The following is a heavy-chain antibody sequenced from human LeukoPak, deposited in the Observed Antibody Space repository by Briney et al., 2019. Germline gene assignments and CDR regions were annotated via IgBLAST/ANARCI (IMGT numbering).Heavy chain of an antibody. Sequence: SVKVSCKASGGTFISYAISWVRQAPGQGLEWMGRIIPILGIANYAQKFQGRVTITADKSTSTAYMELSSLRSEDTAVYYCARDPGITMVRGYGMDVWGQGTTVTVSS. CDR3: ARDPGITMVRGYGMDV. CDR2: IIPILGIA. CDR1: GGTFISYA. V-gene: IGHV1-69*04. D-gene: IGHD3-10*01. J-gene: IGHJ6*02.